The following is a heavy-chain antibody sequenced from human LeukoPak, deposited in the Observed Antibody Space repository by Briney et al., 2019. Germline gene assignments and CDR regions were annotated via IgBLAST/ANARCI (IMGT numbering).Heavy chain of an antibody. CDR3: ARRKRDCSGGSCYSRFDY. CDR1: GFTFSDYY. V-gene: IGHV3-11*01. J-gene: IGHJ4*02. D-gene: IGHD2-15*01. CDR2: IGSSDKTI. Sequence: GGSLRLSCAASGFTFSDYYMSWIRQAPGKGLEWVSYIGSSDKTIYYADSVKGRFTISRDNARNSLYLQMNSLRAEDTAVYYCARRKRDCSGGSCYSRFDYWGQGTLVTISS.